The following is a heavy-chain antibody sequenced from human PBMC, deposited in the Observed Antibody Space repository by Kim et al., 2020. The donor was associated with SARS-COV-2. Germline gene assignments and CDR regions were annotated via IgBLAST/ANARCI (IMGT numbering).Heavy chain of an antibody. D-gene: IGHD3-3*01. CDR3: ARWVRFLVWSADSFDI. V-gene: IGHV1-18*01. J-gene: IGHJ3*02. Sequence: ASVKVSCKASGYTFTSQGISWVRQPPGQGLEWMGLISAYNGNTNYAQKLQGRVTLTTDTSTSTAYMELRSLRSNDSAVYYCARWVRFLVWSADSFDIWGQGTMVTVSS. CDR1: GYTFTSQG. CDR2: ISAYNGNT.